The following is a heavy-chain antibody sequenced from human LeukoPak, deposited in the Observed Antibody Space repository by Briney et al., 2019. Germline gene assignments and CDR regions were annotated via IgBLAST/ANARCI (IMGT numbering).Heavy chain of an antibody. V-gene: IGHV4-59*01. J-gene: IGHJ4*02. CDR2: IYYGGST. CDR3: AATYYDFWSGYYYYFDY. Sequence: SETLSLTCTVSGGSISSYYWSWIRQPPGKGLEWIGYIYYGGSTNYNPSLKSRVTISVDTSKNQFSLKLSSVTAADTAVYYCAATYYDFWSGYYYYFDYWGQGTLVTVSS. CDR1: GGSISSYY. D-gene: IGHD3-3*01.